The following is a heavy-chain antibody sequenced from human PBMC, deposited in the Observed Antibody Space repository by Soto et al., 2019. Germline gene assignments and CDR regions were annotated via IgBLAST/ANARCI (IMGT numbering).Heavy chain of an antibody. D-gene: IGHD4-17*01. V-gene: IGHV3-53*01. CDR3: ASHGFYHRKNNSPYVDI. CDR2: IYIDDKT. J-gene: IGHJ4*01. CDR1: RFSVSTKN. Sequence: AWSLGLCCASCRFSVSTKNVTVIRQAPGKGLEWVSVIYIDDKTFYADSVRGRFAISRDNSGNTLYLQMNSLRADDTAVYYCASHGFYHRKNNSPYVDIRGRGTLVTVSS.